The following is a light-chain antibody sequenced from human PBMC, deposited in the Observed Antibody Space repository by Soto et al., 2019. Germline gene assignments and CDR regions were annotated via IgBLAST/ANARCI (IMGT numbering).Light chain of an antibody. V-gene: IGLV2-23*01. J-gene: IGLJ2*01. CDR1: SSDVGSYNL. CDR2: EGS. CDR3: CSYAGNNTVV. Sequence: QSALTQPASVSGSPGQSITISCTGTSSDVGSYNLVSWYQQHPGKGPKLMIYEGSKRPSGVSNRFSGSKSGNTASLTISGLQAEDEADYYCCSYAGNNTVVFGGWTKVTVL.